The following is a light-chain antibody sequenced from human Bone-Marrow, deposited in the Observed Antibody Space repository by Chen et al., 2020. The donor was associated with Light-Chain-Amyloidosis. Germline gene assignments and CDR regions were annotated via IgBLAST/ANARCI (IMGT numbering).Light chain of an antibody. J-gene: IGLJ2*01. Sequence: SYELTQPPSVSVSPGPTARTTCSGDVLPTKYAYWYQQKPGQAPVLVIHRETERPSGISERFSGYSSGTTATLTISGVQAEDEADYHCQSADSSGTYEVIFGGGTKLTVL. CDR3: QSADSSGTYEVI. V-gene: IGLV3-25*03. CDR1: VLPTKY. CDR2: RET.